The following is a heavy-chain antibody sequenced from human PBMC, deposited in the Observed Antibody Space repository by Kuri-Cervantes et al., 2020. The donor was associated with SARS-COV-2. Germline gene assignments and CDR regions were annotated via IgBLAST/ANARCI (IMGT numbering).Heavy chain of an antibody. CDR1: GFTFSSYG. D-gene: IGHD3-22*01. J-gene: IGHJ4*02. V-gene: IGHV3-30*02. CDR3: AKGPRPYYYDSSGYLDY. Sequence: LSLTCAASGFTFSSYGMHWVRQAPGKGLEWVAFIRYDGSNKYYADSVKGRFTISRDNSKNTLYLQMNSLRAEDTAVYYCAKGPRPYYYDSSGYLDYWGQGTLVTVSS. CDR2: IRYDGSNK.